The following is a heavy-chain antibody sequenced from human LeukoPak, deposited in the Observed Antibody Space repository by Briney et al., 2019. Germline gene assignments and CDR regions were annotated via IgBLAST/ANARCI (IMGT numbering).Heavy chain of an antibody. CDR2: IRYDGSNK. CDR1: GFTFSSYG. Sequence: PGGSLRLSCAAPGFTFSSYGMHWVRQAPGKGLEWVAFIRYDGSNKYYADSVKGRFTISRDNSKNTLYLQMNSLRAEDTALYYCAKGRGWEASYYYYYMDVWGKGTTVTISS. V-gene: IGHV3-30*02. CDR3: AKGRGWEASYYYYYMDV. D-gene: IGHD1-26*01. J-gene: IGHJ6*03.